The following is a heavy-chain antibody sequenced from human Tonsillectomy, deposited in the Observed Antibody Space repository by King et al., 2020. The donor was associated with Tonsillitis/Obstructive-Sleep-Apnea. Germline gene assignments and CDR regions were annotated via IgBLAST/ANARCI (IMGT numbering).Heavy chain of an antibody. CDR2: ISTDNGNT. CDR1: GYTFTNYG. Sequence: QLVQSGAEVKKPGASVKVSCKASGYTFTNYGISWVRQAPGQGLEWMGWISTDNGNTNYAQKLQGRVTMTTDTSTSTAYMDLRGLRSDDTAVYYCARHPLRGSRIDYYYYYMDVWGKGTTVTVSS. CDR3: ARHPLRGSRIDYYYYYMDV. V-gene: IGHV1-18*01. D-gene: IGHD2-2*01. J-gene: IGHJ6*03.